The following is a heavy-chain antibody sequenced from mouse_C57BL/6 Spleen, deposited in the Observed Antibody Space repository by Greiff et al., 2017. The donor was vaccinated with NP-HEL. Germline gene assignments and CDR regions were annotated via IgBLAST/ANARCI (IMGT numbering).Heavy chain of an antibody. V-gene: IGHV1-52*01. D-gene: IGHD2-2*01. CDR3: ARGEYGYDEAWFAY. Sequence: QVHVKQPGAELVRPGSSVKLSCKASGYTFTSYWMHWVKQRPIQGLEWIGNIDPSDSETHYNQKFKDKATLTVDKSSSTAYMQLSSLTSEDSAVYYCARGEYGYDEAWFAYWGQGTLVTVSA. CDR2: IDPSDSET. CDR1: GYTFTSYW. J-gene: IGHJ3*01.